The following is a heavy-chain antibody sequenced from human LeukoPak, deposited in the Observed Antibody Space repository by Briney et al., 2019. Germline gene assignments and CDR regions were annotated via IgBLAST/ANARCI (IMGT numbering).Heavy chain of an antibody. Sequence: PGGSLRLSCAASGFTFSSYGMHGVRQAPGKGLEWVAFIRYDGSNKYYADYVKGRFTISRDNSKNTLYLQMNGLRAEDTAVYYCAKDGEYYDSSGYPGGDYWGQGTLVTVSS. J-gene: IGHJ4*02. V-gene: IGHV3-30*02. D-gene: IGHD3-22*01. CDR3: AKDGEYYDSSGYPGGDY. CDR1: GFTFSSYG. CDR2: IRYDGSNK.